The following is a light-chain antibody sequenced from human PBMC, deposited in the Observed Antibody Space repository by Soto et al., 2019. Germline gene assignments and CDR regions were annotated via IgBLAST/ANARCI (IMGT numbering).Light chain of an antibody. Sequence: ELVLTQAPGTLSLSPGERATLSCRASQSVTSSYLAWYQQKPGQAPRLLIYGASSRATGITDRFSGSGSGTDFTLTISRLEPEDFAVYYCQQYGNSPLTFGGGTKVEIK. J-gene: IGKJ4*01. V-gene: IGKV3-20*01. CDR3: QQYGNSPLT. CDR2: GAS. CDR1: QSVTSSY.